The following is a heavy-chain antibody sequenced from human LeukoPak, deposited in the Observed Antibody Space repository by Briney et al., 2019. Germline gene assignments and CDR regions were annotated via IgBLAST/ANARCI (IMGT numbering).Heavy chain of an antibody. Sequence: SETLSLTCTVSGGPISSSSYYWGWIRQPPGKGLEWIGSIYYSGSTYYNPSLKSRVTISVDTSKNQFSLKLSSVTAADTAVYYCASLAAAAGTGAFDIWGQGTMVTVSS. V-gene: IGHV4-39*01. D-gene: IGHD6-13*01. CDR3: ASLAAAAGTGAFDI. CDR1: GGPISSSSYY. CDR2: IYYSGST. J-gene: IGHJ3*02.